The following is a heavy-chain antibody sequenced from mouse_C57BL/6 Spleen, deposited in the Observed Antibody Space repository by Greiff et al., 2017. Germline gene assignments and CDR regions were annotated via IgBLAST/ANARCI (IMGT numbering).Heavy chain of an antibody. D-gene: IGHD2-4*01. Sequence: VQLQQSGPELVKPGASVKISCKASGYAFSSSRMNWVKQRPGKGLEWIGRIYPGDGDTNYNGKFKGKATMTADKSSRTAYMQLSSLTSEDSAVYVCARLHCDYDGAYCYGYWGQGTTLTVSS. V-gene: IGHV1-82*01. CDR1: GYAFSSSR. CDR2: IYPGDGDT. CDR3: ARLHCDYDGAYCYGY. J-gene: IGHJ2*01.